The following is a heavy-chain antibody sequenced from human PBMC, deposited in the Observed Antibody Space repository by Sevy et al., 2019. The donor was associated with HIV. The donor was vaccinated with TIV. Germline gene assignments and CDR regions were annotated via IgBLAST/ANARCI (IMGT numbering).Heavy chain of an antibody. Sequence: ASVKVSCTASGYTFTDYYIHWVRQAPGQGLECMGIINPNGGGTNYAQSFQGRVTMTRDTSTSTVYMELSSPRSEDSAVYYCARVDSCGGDCYYFDYWGQGTLVTVSS. J-gene: IGHJ4*02. CDR3: ARVDSCGGDCYYFDY. CDR1: GYTFTDYY. V-gene: IGHV1-46*01. CDR2: INPNGGGT. D-gene: IGHD2-21*02.